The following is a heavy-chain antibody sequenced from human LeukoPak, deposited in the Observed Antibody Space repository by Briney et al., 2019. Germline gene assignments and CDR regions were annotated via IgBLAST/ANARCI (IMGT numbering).Heavy chain of an antibody. D-gene: IGHD5-12*01. J-gene: IGHJ5*02. CDR1: GFTFSSYW. V-gene: IGHV3-7*01. CDR2: IKQDGSEK. Sequence: GGSLRLSCAASGFTFSSYWMSWVRQAPGKGLDWVANIKQDGSEKYYVDSVKGRFTISRDNAKNSLYLQMNSLRAEDTAVYYCARDWATSGYDSYNWFDPWGQGTLVTVSS. CDR3: ARDWATSGYDSYNWFDP.